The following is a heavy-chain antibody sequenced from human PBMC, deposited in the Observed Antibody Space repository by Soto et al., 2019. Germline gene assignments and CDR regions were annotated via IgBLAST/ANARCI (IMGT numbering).Heavy chain of an antibody. V-gene: IGHV3-33*01. CDR2: IWFDGSKK. D-gene: IGHD5-12*01. Sequence: QVQMVESGGGVVQPGTSLRLSCVASGFTFGRSGMHWVRQAPGGALEWVEIIWFDGSKKYYADSVKGRLTVSRDNSKITLYLQMDSLRGDDSAVYYCARDLNTGYIDYWGQGTLVTVSS. CDR3: ARDLNTGYIDY. J-gene: IGHJ4*02. CDR1: GFTFGRSG.